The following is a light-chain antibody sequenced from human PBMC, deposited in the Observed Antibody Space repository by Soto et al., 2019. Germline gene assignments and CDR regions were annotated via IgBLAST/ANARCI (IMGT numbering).Light chain of an antibody. CDR1: ILAKNS. CDR2: QDN. V-gene: IGLV3-27*01. CDR3: YSATDNTVL. Sequence: SYELTQPSSVSVSPGQTAKITCSGEILAKNSARWFQQMPGQAPLLVIYQDNKRPSGIPERFSGSNSGTTVTLTISGAQVEDEADYYCYSATDNTVLFGGGTKVTVL. J-gene: IGLJ2*01.